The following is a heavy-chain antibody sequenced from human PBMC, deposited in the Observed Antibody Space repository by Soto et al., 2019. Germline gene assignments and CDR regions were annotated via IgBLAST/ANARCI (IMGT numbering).Heavy chain of an antibody. J-gene: IGHJ5*02. Sequence: EVQLLESGGGLVQPGGSLRLSCAASGFTFSSYAMSWVRQAPGKGLEWVSAISGSGGSTYYADSVKGRVTISRANSKNTLSQQMNSLRAEDTAVYYGAKGRTVTGWFDPWGQGTLVTVSS. D-gene: IGHD4-17*01. CDR3: AKGRTVTGWFDP. CDR1: GFTFSSYA. CDR2: ISGSGGST. V-gene: IGHV3-23*01.